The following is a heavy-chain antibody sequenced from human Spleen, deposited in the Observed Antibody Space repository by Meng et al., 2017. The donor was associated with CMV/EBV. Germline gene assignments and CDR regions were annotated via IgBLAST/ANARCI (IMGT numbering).Heavy chain of an antibody. D-gene: IGHD1-26*01. J-gene: IGHJ4*02. V-gene: IGHV3-23*01. CDR2: ISRDGDRT. CDR1: GYIFSDYD. CDR3: TIKMGGPGD. Sequence: GESLKISCAGSGYIFSDYDMSWVRQSPGKGLEWVAGISRDGDRTYYADILKGRFTISRDNSKNTLYLQMNGLRAEDTAVYYCTIKMGGPGDWGQGTLVTVSS.